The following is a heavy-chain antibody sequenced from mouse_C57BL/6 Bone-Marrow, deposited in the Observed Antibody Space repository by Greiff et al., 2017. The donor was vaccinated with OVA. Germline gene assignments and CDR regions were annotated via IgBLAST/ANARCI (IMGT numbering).Heavy chain of an antibody. V-gene: IGHV5-9-1*02. D-gene: IGHD2-10*01. J-gene: IGHJ4*01. CDR1: GFTFSSYA. CDR3: TSPTQLSYYAMDY. CDR2: ISSGGDYI. Sequence: EVKLMESGEGLVKPGGSLKLSCAASGFTFSSYAMSWVRQTPEKRLEWVAYISSGGDYIYYADTVKGRFTISRDNARNTLYLQMSSLKSEDTAMYYCTSPTQLSYYAMDYWGKGTSVTVSS.